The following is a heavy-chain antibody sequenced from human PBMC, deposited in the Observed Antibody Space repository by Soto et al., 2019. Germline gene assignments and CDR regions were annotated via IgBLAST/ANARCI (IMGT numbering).Heavy chain of an antibody. CDR3: ARDLLAGDF. Sequence: QVQLVQSGAEVKKPGASVKVSCRASGYTFTNYYIHWVRQAPGQGLEWMAIINPMSGSTNYAQNFQGRVTLTMDTSTTTVYMDLSSLRFEDTAVYFCARDLLAGDFWGQGTLVIVSS. CDR2: INPMSGST. CDR1: GYTFTNYY. D-gene: IGHD3-10*01. V-gene: IGHV1-46*01. J-gene: IGHJ4*02.